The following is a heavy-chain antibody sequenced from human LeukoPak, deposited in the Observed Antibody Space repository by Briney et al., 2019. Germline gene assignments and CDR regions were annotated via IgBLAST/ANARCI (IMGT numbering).Heavy chain of an antibody. D-gene: IGHD3-3*01. V-gene: IGHV4-34*01. J-gene: IGHJ6*02. Sequence: SETLSLTCAVCGGSFSGYYWSWIRQPPGKGLEWIGEINHSGSTNYNPSLKSRVTISVDTSKNQFSLKLSSVTAADTAVYYCARGGLAYYDFWSGRSPPSYYYYYGMDVWGQGTTVTVSS. CDR3: ARGGLAYYDFWSGRSPPSYYYYYGMDV. CDR2: INHSGST. CDR1: GGSFSGYY.